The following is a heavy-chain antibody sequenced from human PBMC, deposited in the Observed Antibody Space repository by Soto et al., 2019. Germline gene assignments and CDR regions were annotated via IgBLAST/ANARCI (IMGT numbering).Heavy chain of an antibody. D-gene: IGHD2-8*01. CDR3: AIQDCTNDVCLEAAVTVGGALEY. CDR2: ISSDGTTT. J-gene: IGHJ4*02. V-gene: IGHV3-74*01. Sequence: EVQLVESGGGLVQPGKALRLSCAASGFTFSKYWMHWVRQAPGKGPVWVSYISSDGTTTDYADSVKGRFTISRDNAKNPLYLQMDSLRVEDTAVYYCAIQDCTNDVCLEAAVTVGGALEYWGKGAQVTVSS. CDR1: GFTFSKYW.